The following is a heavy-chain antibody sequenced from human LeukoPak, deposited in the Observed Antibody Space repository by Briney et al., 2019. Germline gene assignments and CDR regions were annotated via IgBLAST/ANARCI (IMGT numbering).Heavy chain of an antibody. V-gene: IGHV4-30-2*01. J-gene: IGHJ6*03. Sequence: SETLSLTCTVSGGSISSGGYYWSWVRQPPGKGLEWIAYIYHSGSTYYNPSLKGRLTTSVDGSKNQFSLKLNSVTAADTAVYYCARDTGYYYYMDVWGKGTTVTVSS. CDR1: GGSISSGGYY. D-gene: IGHD2-8*02. CDR3: ARDTGYYYYMDV. CDR2: IYHSGST.